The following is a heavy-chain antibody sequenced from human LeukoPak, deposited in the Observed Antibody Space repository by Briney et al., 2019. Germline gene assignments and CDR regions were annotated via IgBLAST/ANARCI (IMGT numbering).Heavy chain of an antibody. CDR3: SRETTSGY. Sequence: PGGSLRLSCAASGFTFSSYTMNWVRQPPGQGLEWIAYICCDGSNKYYADSVRGRFTISRDNSKNSLYLQMNSLRAEDTGIYYCSRETTSGYWGQGTLVTVSS. CDR2: ICCDGSNK. CDR1: GFTFSSYT. D-gene: IGHD1-1*01. V-gene: IGHV3-21*05. J-gene: IGHJ4*02.